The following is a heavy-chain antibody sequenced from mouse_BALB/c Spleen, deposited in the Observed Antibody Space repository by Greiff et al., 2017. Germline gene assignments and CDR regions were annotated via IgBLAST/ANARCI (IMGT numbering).Heavy chain of an antibody. V-gene: IGHV3-6*02. D-gene: IGHD2-4*01. Sequence: VQLQQSGPGLVKPSQSLSLTCSVTGYSITSGYYWNWIRQFPGNKLEWVGYISYDGSNNYNPSLKNRISITRDTSKNQFFLKLNSVTTEDTATYYCVYYDYDDSAWFAYWGQGTLVTVCA. J-gene: IGHJ3*01. CDR3: VYYDYDDSAWFAY. CDR1: GYSITSGYY. CDR2: ISYDGSN.